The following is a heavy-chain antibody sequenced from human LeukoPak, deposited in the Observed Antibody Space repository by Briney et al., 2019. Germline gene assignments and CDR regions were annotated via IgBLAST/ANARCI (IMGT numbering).Heavy chain of an antibody. CDR3: ARPVRLWFGELADAFDI. CDR2: IIPILGIA. D-gene: IGHD3-10*01. V-gene: IGHV1-69*04. Sequence: SVKVSCKASGGTFSSYAISWVRQAPGQGLEWMGRIIPILGIANYAQKFQGRVTITADKSTSTAYMELSSLRSEDTAVYYCARPVRLWFGELADAFDIWGQGTMVTVSS. CDR1: GGTFSSYA. J-gene: IGHJ3*02.